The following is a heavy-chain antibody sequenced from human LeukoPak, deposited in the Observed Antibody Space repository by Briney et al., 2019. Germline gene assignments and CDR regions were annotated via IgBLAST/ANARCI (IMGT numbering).Heavy chain of an antibody. CDR2: INPSGGST. D-gene: IGHD2-21*02. CDR3: ARDMAYCGGDCYSRGMDV. CDR1: GYTFTSYY. V-gene: IGHV1-46*01. J-gene: IGHJ6*02. Sequence: ASVKVSCKASGYTFTSYYMHWVRQAPGQGLEWMGIINPSGGSTSYAQKFQGRVTMTRDTSTSTVYMELSSLRSEDTAVYYCARDMAYCGGDCYSRGMDVWGQGTTVTVSS.